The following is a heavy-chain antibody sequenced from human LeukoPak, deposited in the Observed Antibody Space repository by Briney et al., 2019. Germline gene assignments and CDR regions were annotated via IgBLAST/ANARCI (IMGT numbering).Heavy chain of an antibody. CDR1: GGSFSGYY. Sequence: MPSETLSLTCAVYGGSFSGYYWSWIRQPPGKGLEWIGEINHSGSTNYNPSLKSRVIISVDTSKNQFSLKLSSVTAADTAVYYCARGRGGWYGYWGQGTLVTVSS. CDR3: ARGRGGWYGY. J-gene: IGHJ4*02. CDR2: INHSGST. D-gene: IGHD6-19*01. V-gene: IGHV4-34*01.